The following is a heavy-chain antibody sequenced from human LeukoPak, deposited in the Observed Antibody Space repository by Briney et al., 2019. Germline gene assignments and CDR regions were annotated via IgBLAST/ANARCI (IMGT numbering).Heavy chain of an antibody. CDR1: GGSISSSSYY. D-gene: IGHD3-10*01. J-gene: IGHJ4*02. V-gene: IGHV4-39*01. CDR3: ARCFRGVIYY. CDR2: IYYTGST. Sequence: PETLSLTCTVSGGSISSSSYYWGWIRQPPGKGLEWIGSIYYTGSTYYNPSLKSRVTISVDTSKTQFSLKLSSVTAADTAVYYCARCFRGVIYYWGQGTLVTVSS.